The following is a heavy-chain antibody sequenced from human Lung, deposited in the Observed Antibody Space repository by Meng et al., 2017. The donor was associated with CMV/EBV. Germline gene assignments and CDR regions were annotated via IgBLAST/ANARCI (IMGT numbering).Heavy chain of an antibody. V-gene: IGHV3-30*02. D-gene: IGHD1-1*01. CDR3: AKDGKSGGYFDY. Sequence: QVQWVEAGGGVVQPGGSLRLSCGASGLSTYGMHWVRQVPGKGLEWVAFIWFDGSSKYYADSVKGRFSISRDNSKNTLYLQMNSLRPEDTGVYYCAKDGKSGGYFDYWGQGTLVTVSS. CDR2: IWFDGSSK. J-gene: IGHJ4*02. CDR1: GLSTYG.